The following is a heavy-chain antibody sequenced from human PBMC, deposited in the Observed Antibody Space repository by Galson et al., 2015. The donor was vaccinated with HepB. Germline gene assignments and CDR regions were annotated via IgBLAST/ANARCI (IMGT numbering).Heavy chain of an antibody. CDR3: ARVCQSFWYSSGWYPFRSARGAFDI. D-gene: IGHD6-19*01. J-gene: IGHJ3*02. CDR1: GYTFTSYG. V-gene: IGHV1-18*01. CDR2: ISAYNGNT. Sequence: SVKVSCKASGYTFTSYGISWVRQAPGQGLEWMGWISAYNGNTNYAQKLQGRVTMTTDTSTSTAYMELRSLRSDDTAVYYCARVCQSFWYSSGWYPFRSARGAFDIWGQGTMVTVSS.